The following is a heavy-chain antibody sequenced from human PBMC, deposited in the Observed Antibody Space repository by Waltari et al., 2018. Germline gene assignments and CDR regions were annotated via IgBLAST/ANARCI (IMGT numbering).Heavy chain of an antibody. CDR2: ISDGGGST. CDR3: VKGGVSYFAFHA. V-gene: IGHV3-23*01. Sequence: EGQLLESGGGSVQPGGSLRLSCEASGFTFYTYAITWVRQAPGKGLEWVSTISDGGGSTYYTDSVKGRFSISRDDSHDTVYLLMNSLRAEDTAVYYCVKGGVSYFAFHAWGQGTMVSVSS. D-gene: IGHD1-26*01. J-gene: IGHJ3*01. CDR1: GFTFYTYA.